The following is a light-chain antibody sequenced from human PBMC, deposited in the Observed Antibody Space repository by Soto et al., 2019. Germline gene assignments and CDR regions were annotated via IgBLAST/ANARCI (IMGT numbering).Light chain of an antibody. CDR2: EVS. Sequence: QSVLTQPPSASGSPGQSVTISCTGTSSDVGNYYYVSWYQQHPGKAPKLMIYEVSKRPSGVPDRFSGSKSGNTASLTVSGLQAEDEADYYCSSYAGSNNPYVFGTGTKV. CDR1: SSDVGNYYY. CDR3: SSYAGSNNPYV. J-gene: IGLJ1*01. V-gene: IGLV2-8*01.